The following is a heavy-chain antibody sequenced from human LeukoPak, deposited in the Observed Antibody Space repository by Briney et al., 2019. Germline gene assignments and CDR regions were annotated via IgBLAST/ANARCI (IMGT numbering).Heavy chain of an antibody. CDR3: ARDLKMGYSSGRYSWGTGSSNDY. CDR1: GYTFTNYG. J-gene: IGHJ4*02. CDR2: ISAHSGNT. D-gene: IGHD6-19*01. Sequence: GASVKVSCKASGYTFTNYGISWVRQAPGQGLEWMGWISAHSGNTNYAQKFQGRITMTTDTSTSTAYMELRSLRSDDTAVYYCARDLKMGYSSGRYSWGTGSSNDYWGQGTLVTVSS. V-gene: IGHV1-18*01.